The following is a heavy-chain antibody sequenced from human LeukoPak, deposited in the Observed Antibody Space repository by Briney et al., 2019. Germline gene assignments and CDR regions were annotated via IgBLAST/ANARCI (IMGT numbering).Heavy chain of an antibody. D-gene: IGHD3-22*01. J-gene: IGHJ4*02. V-gene: IGHV3-23*01. CDR1: GFTFSSYA. CDR2: VSGSGGNT. Sequence: PGGSLRLSCAASGFTFSSYAMSWVRRAPGKGLEWVSGVSGSGGNTYYADSVKGRFTISRDNSKNTVYLQMNSLRAEDTAVYYCAKGAFYYDSSAYSDWGQGTLVTVSS. CDR3: AKGAFYYDSSAYSD.